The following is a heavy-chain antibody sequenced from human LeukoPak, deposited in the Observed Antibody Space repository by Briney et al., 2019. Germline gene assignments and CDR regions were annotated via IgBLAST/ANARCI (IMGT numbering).Heavy chain of an antibody. Sequence: SETLSLTCTVSGGSIRYYYWSWTRQSPGKGLEWIGYVYYSGTTNYNPSLKGRVTISVDTSKNQFSLQLRSVTAADTAVYYCAREDPQTRVPEGMDVWGQGTTVTVSS. CDR3: AREDPQTRVPEGMDV. V-gene: IGHV4-59*01. D-gene: IGHD4/OR15-4a*01. CDR2: VYYSGTT. CDR1: GGSIRYYY. J-gene: IGHJ6*02.